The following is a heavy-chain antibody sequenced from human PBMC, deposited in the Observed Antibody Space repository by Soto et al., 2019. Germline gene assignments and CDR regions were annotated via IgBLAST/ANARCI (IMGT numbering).Heavy chain of an antibody. CDR1: GGSISSGGYY. J-gene: IGHJ4*02. V-gene: IGHV4-31*01. CDR3: ARVRVATITWDAHADC. Sequence: QVQLQESGPGLVKPSQTLSLTCTVSGGSISSGGYYWSWIRQHPGKGLEWIGYIYYSGSTYYNPSLKSLVTISXXTXKXXFSLKLSSVTAADTAVYYCARVRVATITWDAHADCWGQGTLDTVSS. D-gene: IGHD5-12*01. CDR2: IYYSGST.